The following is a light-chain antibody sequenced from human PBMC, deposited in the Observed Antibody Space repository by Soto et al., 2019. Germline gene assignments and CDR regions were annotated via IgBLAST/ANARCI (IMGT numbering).Light chain of an antibody. CDR1: QSISSN. CDR2: RTS. V-gene: IGKV3-11*01. Sequence: EIVMTQSPATLSVSPGERATLSCRASQSISSNLAWYQQKAGQAPRLLIYRTSTRATGIPARFSGSGSGTDFTLTISSVDPEDFAVYYCQQRSDWPPMTFGQGTRLEIK. CDR3: QQRSDWPPMT. J-gene: IGKJ5*01.